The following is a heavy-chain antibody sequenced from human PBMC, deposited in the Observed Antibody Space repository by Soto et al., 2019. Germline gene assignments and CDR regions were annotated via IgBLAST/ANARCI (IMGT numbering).Heavy chain of an antibody. V-gene: IGHV1-18*04. D-gene: IGHD1-26*01. J-gene: IGHJ4*02. CDR2: ISGYNGDI. Sequence: QVHLVQSGGEVKKPGASVKVSCKASGYTFNRHGITWVRQAPGQGLEWRGWISGYNGDINYEQKFQGRVTLSSDTLTSTVYSELKSLRFDDTAVYYCARVRIVGAREIDFWGQGTLVTVSS. CDR1: GYTFNRHG. CDR3: ARVRIVGAREIDF.